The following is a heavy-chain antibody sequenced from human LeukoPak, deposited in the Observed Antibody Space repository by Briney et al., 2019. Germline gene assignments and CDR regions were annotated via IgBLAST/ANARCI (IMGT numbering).Heavy chain of an antibody. CDR3: ARVAAVAAAGMGWFDP. V-gene: IGHV4-31*03. J-gene: IGHJ5*02. CDR2: IFYSGST. CDR1: GGSISSGGYY. Sequence: TSETLSLTCTVSGGSISSGGYYWSWIRQHPGKALEGRVYIFYSGSTYHTPSLKSRVTISVDTSKNQFSLKLSSVTAADTAVYYCARVAAVAAAGMGWFDPWGQGTLVTVSS. D-gene: IGHD6-13*01.